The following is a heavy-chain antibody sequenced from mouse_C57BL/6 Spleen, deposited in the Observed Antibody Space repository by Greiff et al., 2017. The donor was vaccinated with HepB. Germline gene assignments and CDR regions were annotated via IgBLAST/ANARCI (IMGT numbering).Heavy chain of an antibody. Sequence: SGAELVRPGASVTLSCKASGYTFTDYEMHWVKQTPVHGLEWIGAIDPETGGTAYNQKFKGKAILTADKSSSTAYMELRSLTSEDSAVYYCTRGLDYDWYFDVWGTGTTVTVSS. CDR1: GYTFTDYE. V-gene: IGHV1-15*01. CDR3: TRGLDYDWYFDV. D-gene: IGHD2-4*01. CDR2: IDPETGGT. J-gene: IGHJ1*03.